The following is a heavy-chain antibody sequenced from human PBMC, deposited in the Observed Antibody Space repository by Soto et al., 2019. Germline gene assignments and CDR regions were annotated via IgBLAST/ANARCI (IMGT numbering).Heavy chain of an antibody. Sequence: GGSLRLSCAASGFTFSDYYMSWIRQAPGKGLEWVSYISSSSSYTNYADTVKGRFTISRDNAKNSLYLQMNSLRAEDTAVYYCARVSSSYGMDVWGQGTTVTVSS. CDR3: ARVSSSYGMDV. V-gene: IGHV3-11*06. J-gene: IGHJ6*02. CDR2: ISSSSSYT. D-gene: IGHD6-6*01. CDR1: GFTFSDYY.